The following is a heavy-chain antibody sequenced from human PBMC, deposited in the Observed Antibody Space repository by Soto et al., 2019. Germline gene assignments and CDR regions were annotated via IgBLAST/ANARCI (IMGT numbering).Heavy chain of an antibody. CDR3: ARLVYDTRLNYTLFAF. CDR2: IHPSGST. V-gene: IGHV4-34*01. Sequence: PSVPMPHSCAVVSVSRRDHCWTWLGQSKEKGLEWIGEIHPSGSTDYNPSLKSRLTLSLDTSKNQFSLKVASVTAADTAVYFFARLVYDTRLNYTLFAFWVPGTLVPVSS. D-gene: IGHD3-22*01. CDR1: SVSRRDHC. J-gene: IGHJ4*02.